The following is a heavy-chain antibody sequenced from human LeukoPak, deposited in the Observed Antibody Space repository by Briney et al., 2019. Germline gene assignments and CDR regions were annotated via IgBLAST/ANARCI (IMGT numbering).Heavy chain of an antibody. CDR1: GFTFSSYA. CDR2: ISGSGGST. Sequence: GGSLRLSCAASGFTFSSYAMSWVRQAPGKGLEWVSAISGSGGSTYYADSVKGRFTISRDNSKNTLYLQMNSLRAEDTAVYYCAKGHCSTTSCLSSAEYFQHWGQGTLVIVSS. J-gene: IGHJ1*01. V-gene: IGHV3-23*01. CDR3: AKGHCSTTSCLSSAEYFQH. D-gene: IGHD2-2*01.